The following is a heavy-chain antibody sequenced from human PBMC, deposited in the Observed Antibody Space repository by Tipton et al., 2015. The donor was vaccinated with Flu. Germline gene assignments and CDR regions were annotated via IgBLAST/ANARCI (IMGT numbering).Heavy chain of an antibody. Sequence: QVQLVQSGAEVKKPGSSVKVSCKASGGTFSSYAISWVRQAPGQGLEWMGRIIPILGIANYAQKFQGRVTITADKSTSTAYMELSSLRSEDTAVYYCARDAATQNWGEGYYGMDVWGQGTTVPVSS. CDR1: GGTFSSYA. J-gene: IGHJ6*02. CDR3: ARDAATQNWGEGYYGMDV. V-gene: IGHV1-69*04. CDR2: IIPILGIA. D-gene: IGHD3-16*01.